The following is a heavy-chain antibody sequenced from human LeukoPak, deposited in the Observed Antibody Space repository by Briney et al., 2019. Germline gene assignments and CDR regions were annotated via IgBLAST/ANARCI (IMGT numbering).Heavy chain of an antibody. Sequence: ASVKVSCKASGYTFTHYAMNWVRQAPGQGLEWMGWINTNTGDSTYAQGFTGRFVFSLDTSVSTAYLQISSLEAEDTAIYYCARLYGAFDYWGQGTLVTVSS. D-gene: IGHD1-26*01. V-gene: IGHV7-4-1*02. J-gene: IGHJ4*02. CDR2: INTNTGDS. CDR1: GYTFTHYA. CDR3: ARLYGAFDY.